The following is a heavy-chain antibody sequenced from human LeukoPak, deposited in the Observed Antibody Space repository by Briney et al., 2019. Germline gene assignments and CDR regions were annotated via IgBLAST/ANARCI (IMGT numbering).Heavy chain of an antibody. CDR1: GFTFSSYA. CDR3: ARHENWNFPY. Sequence: GGSLRLSCAASGFTFSSYAMSWVRQAPGKGLEWVSAISGSGGSTYYADSVKGRFTISRDNSKSTLYLQINSLRAEDTAVYYCARHENWNFPYWGQGTLVTVSS. J-gene: IGHJ4*02. V-gene: IGHV3-23*01. D-gene: IGHD1-7*01. CDR2: ISGSGGST.